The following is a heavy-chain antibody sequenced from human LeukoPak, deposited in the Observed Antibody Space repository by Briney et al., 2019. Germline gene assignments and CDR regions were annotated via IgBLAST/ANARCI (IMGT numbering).Heavy chain of an antibody. CDR3: ARSPVSDSSGREPFDI. Sequence: PSETLSLTCAVSGYSISSGYYWSWIRQPPGKGLEWIGEINHSGSTNYNPSLKSRVTISVDTSKNQFSLKLSSVTAADTAVYYCARSPVSDSSGREPFDIWGQGTMVTVSS. D-gene: IGHD3-22*01. CDR2: INHSGST. V-gene: IGHV4-34*01. J-gene: IGHJ3*02. CDR1: GYSISSGYY.